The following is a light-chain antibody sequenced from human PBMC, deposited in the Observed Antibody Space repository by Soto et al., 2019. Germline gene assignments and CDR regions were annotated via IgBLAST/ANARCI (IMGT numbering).Light chain of an antibody. J-gene: IGKJ1*01. CDR3: QQYQTYSRT. V-gene: IGKV1-5*01. CDR1: QSINTW. Sequence: DIQMTQSPSTVSASVGDRITITCRASQSINTWLAWYRQRPGEAPQLLIYDASTLAMGVPSRFSGSGSGTDFTLSISRLQPDDFATFDCQQYQTYSRTFGRGTKVEVK. CDR2: DAS.